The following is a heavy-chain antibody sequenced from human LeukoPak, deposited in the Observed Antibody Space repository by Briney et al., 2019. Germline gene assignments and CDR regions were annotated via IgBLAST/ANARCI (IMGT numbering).Heavy chain of an antibody. D-gene: IGHD6-19*01. CDR1: GFTFSSYW. CDR2: INNDGSTT. CDR3: ARTYSSFDY. J-gene: IGHJ4*02. V-gene: IGHV3-74*01. Sequence: PGRSLRLSCAVSGFTFSSYWMHWVRQAPGKGLVWVSRINNDGSTTAYADSVKGRFTISRDNTKNTLYLQMNSLRAEDTAVYYCARTYSSFDYWGQGTLVTVSS.